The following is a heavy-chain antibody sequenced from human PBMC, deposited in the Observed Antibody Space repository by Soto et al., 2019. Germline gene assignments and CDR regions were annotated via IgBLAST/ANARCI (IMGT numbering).Heavy chain of an antibody. Sequence: GGTLCLSCAASGFTFSSYALHWVRQPPGKGLEWVGVISYDGSNKYYADSVKGRVTISRDNSKNTLYLQMNSLRAEDTAVYYCARVDSSAAGSMDVWGQGTTVTVSS. J-gene: IGHJ6*02. CDR2: ISYDGSNK. D-gene: IGHD6-25*01. CDR3: ARVDSSAAGSMDV. CDR1: GFTFSSYA. V-gene: IGHV3-30-3*01.